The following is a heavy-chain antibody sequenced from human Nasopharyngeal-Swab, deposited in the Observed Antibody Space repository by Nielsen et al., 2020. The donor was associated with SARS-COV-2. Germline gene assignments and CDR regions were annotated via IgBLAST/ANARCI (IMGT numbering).Heavy chain of an antibody. CDR3: ARVVPAAHDAFDI. J-gene: IGHJ3*02. V-gene: IGHV4-39*01. CDR1: GGSISSSSYY. D-gene: IGHD2-2*01. CDR2: IYYSGST. Sequence: SETLSLTCTVSGGSISSSSYYWGWIRQPPGKGLEWIGSIYYSGSTYYNPSLTSRVTISVDTSKNQFSLKLSSVTAADTAVYYCARVVPAAHDAFDIWGQGTMVTVSS.